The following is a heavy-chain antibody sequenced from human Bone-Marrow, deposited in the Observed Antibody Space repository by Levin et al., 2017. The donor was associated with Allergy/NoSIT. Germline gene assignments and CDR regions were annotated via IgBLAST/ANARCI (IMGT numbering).Heavy chain of an antibody. V-gene: IGHV4-61*02. CDR1: GVSISNGNYF. J-gene: IGHJ4*02. CDR3: ARDRGGTGRFDF. D-gene: IGHD1-1*01. Sequence: SQTLSLTCSVSGVSISNGNYFWARIRQPAGKGPEWIGRVYASGSTNYMPSLLDRVTLSIDTSKNQFSVTLTSVTAADTAVYYCARDRGGTGRFDFWGQGILVAVSS. CDR2: VYASGST.